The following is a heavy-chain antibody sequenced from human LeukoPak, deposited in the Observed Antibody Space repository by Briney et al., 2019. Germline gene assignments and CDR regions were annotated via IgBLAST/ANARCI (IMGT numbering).Heavy chain of an antibody. CDR2: IWYDGSNK. CDR1: GFTFSSYG. CDR3: ARVAGSGSYPNDHYFDY. D-gene: IGHD3-10*01. V-gene: IGHV3-33*01. Sequence: GGSLRLSCAASGFTFSSYGMHWVRQAPGKGLEWVAVIWYDGSNKYYADSVKGRFTISRDNSKNTLYLQMNSLRAEDTAVYYCARVAGSGSYPNDHYFDYWGQGTLVTVSS. J-gene: IGHJ4*02.